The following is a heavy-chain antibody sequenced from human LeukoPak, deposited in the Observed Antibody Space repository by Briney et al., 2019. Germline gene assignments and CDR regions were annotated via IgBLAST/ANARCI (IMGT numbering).Heavy chain of an antibody. V-gene: IGHV3-43*01. CDR3: ARVGYNFH. CDR2: ISWDGGST. D-gene: IGHD1-20*01. Sequence: HPGGSLRLSCAASGFTFDDYTMHWVRQAPGKGLEWVSLISWDGGSTYYADSVKGRFTISRDNSKNTLYLQMNSLRAEDTAVYYCARVGYNFHWGQGTLVTVSS. CDR1: GFTFDDYT. J-gene: IGHJ4*02.